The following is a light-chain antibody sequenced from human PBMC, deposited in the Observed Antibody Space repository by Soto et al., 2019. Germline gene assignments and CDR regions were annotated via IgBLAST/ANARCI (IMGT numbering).Light chain of an antibody. J-gene: IGKJ2*01. CDR3: QQRSNWPSMYT. V-gene: IGKV3-11*01. CDR1: QSVGSY. Sequence: DIVLTQSPATLSLSPGERATLSCRASQSVGSYLAWYQQKPGQAPRLLISDASNRATGIPARFSGRGSGTDFTLTISSLEPEDFAVYYCQQRSNWPSMYTFVQGTKLDIK. CDR2: DAS.